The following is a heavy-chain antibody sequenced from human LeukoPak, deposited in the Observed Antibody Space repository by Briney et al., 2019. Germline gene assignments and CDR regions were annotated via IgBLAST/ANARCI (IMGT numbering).Heavy chain of an antibody. J-gene: IGHJ6*02. Sequence: SETLSLTCAVYGGSFSGYYWGWIRQPPGKGLEWIGEINHSGSTNYNPSLKSRVTISVDTSKNQLSLKLSSVTAADTAVYYCAKIYGSGSFTYYSYYGMDVWGQGTTVTVSS. CDR2: INHSGST. V-gene: IGHV4-34*01. D-gene: IGHD3-10*01. CDR3: AKIYGSGSFTYYSYYGMDV. CDR1: GGSFSGYY.